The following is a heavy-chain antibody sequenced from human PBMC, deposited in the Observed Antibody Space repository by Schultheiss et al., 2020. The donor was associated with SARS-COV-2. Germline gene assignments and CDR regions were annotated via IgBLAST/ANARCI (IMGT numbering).Heavy chain of an antibody. D-gene: IGHD3-10*01. CDR2: ISAYNGNT. V-gene: IGHV1-18*01. CDR3: ATISRWLVWGDDAFDI. CDR1: GYTFTSYG. Sequence: ASVKVSCKASGYTFTSYGISWVRQAPGQGLEWMGWISAYNGNTNYAQKLQGRVTMTEDTSTDTAYMELSSLRSEDTAVYYCATISRWLVWGDDAFDIWGQGTMVTVSS. J-gene: IGHJ3*02.